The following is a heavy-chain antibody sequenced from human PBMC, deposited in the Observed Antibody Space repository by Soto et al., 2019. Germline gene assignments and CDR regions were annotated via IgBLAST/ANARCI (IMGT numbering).Heavy chain of an antibody. J-gene: IGHJ6*03. D-gene: IGHD2-2*01. CDR2: IYYSGST. V-gene: IGHV4-59*01. CDR3: ARDFGGMNLEGVGPAQQDYYYYYMDV. CDR1: GGSISSYY. Sequence: SETLSLTCTVSGGSISSYYWSWIRQPPGKGLEWIGYIYYSGSTNYNPSLKSRVTISVDTSKNQFSLKLSSVTAADTAVYYCARDFGGMNLEGVGPAQQDYYYYYMDVRGKGTTVTVSS.